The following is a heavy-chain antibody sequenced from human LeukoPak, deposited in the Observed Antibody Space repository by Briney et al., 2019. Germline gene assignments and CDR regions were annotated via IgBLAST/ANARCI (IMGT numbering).Heavy chain of an antibody. J-gene: IGHJ4*02. D-gene: IGHD3-9*01. CDR3: ASPRKGYYDILTGYYGFDY. Sequence: ASVKVSCKASGGTFSKSACNWVRQAPGQGLEWMGLIIPIFNTTNYAQKFQDRVTITADESTSTAYMELSSLRSEDTAVYYCASPRKGYYDILTGYYGFDYWGQGTLVIVSS. CDR1: GGTFSKSA. V-gene: IGHV1-69*13. CDR2: IIPIFNTT.